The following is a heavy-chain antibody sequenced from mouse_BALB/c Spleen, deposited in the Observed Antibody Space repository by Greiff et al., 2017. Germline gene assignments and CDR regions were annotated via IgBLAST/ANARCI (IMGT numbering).Heavy chain of an antibody. D-gene: IGHD2-2*01. CDR1: GYTFTSYW. CDR3: TRGGLRPYFDY. CDR2: IYPGSGST. V-gene: IGHV1S22*01. Sequence: LKQPGSELVRPGASVKLSCKASGYTFTSYWMHWVKQRHGQGLEWIGNIYPGSGSTNYDEKFKSKGTLTVDTSSSTAYMHLSSLTSEDSAVYYCTRGGLRPYFDYWGQGTTLTVSS. J-gene: IGHJ2*01.